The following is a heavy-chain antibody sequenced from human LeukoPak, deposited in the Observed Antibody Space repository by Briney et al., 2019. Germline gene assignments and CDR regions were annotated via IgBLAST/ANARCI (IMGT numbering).Heavy chain of an antibody. CDR2: ISTYNGNT. V-gene: IGHV1-18*01. D-gene: IGHD3-10*01. CDR1: GYTFTSYG. J-gene: IGHJ4*02. Sequence: ASVKVSCKASGYTFTSYGITWVRQAPGQGLEWMGWISTYNGNTDYAQKLQGRVTMTTDTSTSTAYMELRSLRSDDTAVYYCARGKDYYGSGPFDYWGQGTPVTVSS. CDR3: ARGKDYYGSGPFDY.